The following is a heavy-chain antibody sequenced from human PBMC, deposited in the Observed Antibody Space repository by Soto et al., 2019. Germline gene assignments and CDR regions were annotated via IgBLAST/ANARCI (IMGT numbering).Heavy chain of an antibody. J-gene: IGHJ3*02. Sequence: QLQLQESGSGLVKPSQTLSLTCAVSGGSISSGGYPWSWIRQPPWKGLEWMGHIYHSVSTYYNPSLKWRGTIAVDRSKNPFSLTLSCVTAAVTAVYYCARTPDIWCHGTMVTVSS. CDR2: IYHSVST. CDR1: GGSISSGGYP. V-gene: IGHV4-30-2*01. CDR3: ARTPDI.